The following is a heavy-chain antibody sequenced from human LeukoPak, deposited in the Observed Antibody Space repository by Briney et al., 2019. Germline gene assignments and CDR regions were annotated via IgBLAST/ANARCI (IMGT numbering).Heavy chain of an antibody. J-gene: IGHJ4*02. CDR2: INTDGSIT. V-gene: IGHV3-74*01. CDR1: GFTFSSYW. D-gene: IGHD2-2*01. CDR3: VRPDIVTVPLGC. Sequence: GGSLRLSCAASGFTFSSYWMHWVRQAPGKGLVWVSRINTDGSITDYADSVKGRFTISRDNAKNALYLQVNSLRAEDTAIYYCVRPDIVTVPLGCWGQGTLVTVSS.